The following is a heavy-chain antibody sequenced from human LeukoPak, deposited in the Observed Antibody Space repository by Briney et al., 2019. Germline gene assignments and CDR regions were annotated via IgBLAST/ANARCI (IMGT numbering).Heavy chain of an antibody. D-gene: IGHD3-22*01. CDR2: INHSGST. Sequence: SETLSLTCAVYGGSFSGYYWSWIRQPPGKGLEWIGEINHSGSTNYNPSLKSRVTISVDTSKNQFSLKLSSVTAADTAVYYCARALYDNSGYYYVPAYYFDYWGQGTLVTVSS. CDR3: ARALYDNSGYYYVPAYYFDY. J-gene: IGHJ4*02. CDR1: GGSFSGYY. V-gene: IGHV4-34*01.